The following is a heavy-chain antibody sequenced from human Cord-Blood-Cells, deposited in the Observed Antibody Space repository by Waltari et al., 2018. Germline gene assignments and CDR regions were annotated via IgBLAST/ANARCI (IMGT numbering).Heavy chain of an antibody. CDR3: ARGGVTTLRMDV. CDR2: ISYDGSNK. J-gene: IGHJ6*02. V-gene: IGHV3-30-3*01. CDR1: GFPFSSSA. D-gene: IGHD4-17*01. Sequence: QVQLVESGGGVVQPGRSLRLSCAASGFPFSSSAVHWARQAPGKGLEWVAVISYDGSNKYYADSVKGRFTISRDNSKNTLYLQMNSLRAEDTAVYYCARGGVTTLRMDVWGQGTTVTVSS.